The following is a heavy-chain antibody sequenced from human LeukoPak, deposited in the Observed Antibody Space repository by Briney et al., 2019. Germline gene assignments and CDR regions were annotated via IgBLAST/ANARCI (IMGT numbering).Heavy chain of an antibody. Sequence: GGSLKLSCAASGLTFSGSGIHWVRQASGKGLEWLGRIGRQGDSDATRYAASLKGKFTISRVDSRNTAYLQMDSLKTEDTAVYYCAGDYNFLTGLNYWGQGTLVTVSS. V-gene: IGHV3-73*01. J-gene: IGHJ4*02. CDR2: IGRQGDSDAT. CDR3: AGDYNFLTGLNY. D-gene: IGHD3-9*01. CDR1: GLTFSGSG.